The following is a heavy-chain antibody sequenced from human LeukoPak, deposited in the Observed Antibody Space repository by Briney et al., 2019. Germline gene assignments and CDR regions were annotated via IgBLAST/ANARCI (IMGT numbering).Heavy chain of an antibody. J-gene: IGHJ4*02. V-gene: IGHV3-23*01. CDR2: LSGSGGDT. D-gene: IGHD1-1*01. Sequence: PGGSLRLSCAASGFTFSNYAMSRVRQAPAKGLEWVSALSGSGGDTFYADSVKGRFTISRDTSKNTLYLQMYSLRAEDTAVYYCAKGTTGTTVGNFDYWGQGTLVTVSS. CDR3: AKGTTGTTVGNFDY. CDR1: GFTFSNYA.